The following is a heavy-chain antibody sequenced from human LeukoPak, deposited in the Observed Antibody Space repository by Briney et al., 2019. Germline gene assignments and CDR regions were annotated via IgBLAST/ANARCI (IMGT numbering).Heavy chain of an antibody. D-gene: IGHD2-15*01. CDR3: ARVLRYCSGGNCYSGGLGYMDV. CDR2: ISSNGGST. Sequence: GGSLRLPCAASGFTFSSYAMHWVRQAPGKGLEYVSAISSNGGSTYYANSVKGRFTISRDNAKNSLFLQMNSLRAEDTAVYYCARVLRYCSGGNCYSGGLGYMDVWGKGTTVTISS. V-gene: IGHV3-64*01. CDR1: GFTFSSYA. J-gene: IGHJ6*03.